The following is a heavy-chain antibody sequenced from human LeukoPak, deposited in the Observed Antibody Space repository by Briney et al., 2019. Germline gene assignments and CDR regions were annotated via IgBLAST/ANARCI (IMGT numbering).Heavy chain of an antibody. CDR1: GGSISSYY. D-gene: IGHD5-18*01. CDR3: ARVAYSYGYGDY. J-gene: IGHJ4*02. V-gene: IGHV4-59*01. Sequence: PSETLSLTCTVSGGSISSYYWSWIRQPQGKGLEWIGYIYYSGSTNYNPSLKSRVTTSVDTSKNQFSLKLSSVTAADTAVYSCARVAYSYGYGDYWGQGTLVTVSS. CDR2: IYYSGST.